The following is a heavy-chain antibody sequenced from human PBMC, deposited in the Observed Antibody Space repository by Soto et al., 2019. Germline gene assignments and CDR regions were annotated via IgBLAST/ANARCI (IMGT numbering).Heavy chain of an antibody. J-gene: IGHJ4*02. CDR1: GDSLSSSRFY. Sequence: PSETLSLTCTVSGDSLSSSRFYWGWIRQPPGKGLEWIGSIYSSGDTYYRPSLKSRLTISIDPSKNQFSLKLSSVTAADTAVYYCARGTTVTTPYFDYWGQGTMVTVSS. CDR2: IYSSGDT. V-gene: IGHV4-39*07. D-gene: IGHD4-4*01. CDR3: ARGTTVTTPYFDY.